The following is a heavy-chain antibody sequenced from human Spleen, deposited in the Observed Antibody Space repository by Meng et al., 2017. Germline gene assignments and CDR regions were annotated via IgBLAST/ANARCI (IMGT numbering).Heavy chain of an antibody. CDR2: IYHSGST. V-gene: IGHV4-59*01. CDR1: GGSISSYY. D-gene: IGHD2-15*01. CDR3: AKDRYCSGGSCFSTPLRDY. J-gene: IGHJ4*02. Sequence: SETLSLTCTVAGGSISSYYWSWIRQPPGKGLEWIGYIYHSGSTNYNPSLKSRVTISIDTSKNQFSLRLSSVTAADTAVYYCAKDRYCSGGSCFSTPLRDYWGQGTLVTVSS.